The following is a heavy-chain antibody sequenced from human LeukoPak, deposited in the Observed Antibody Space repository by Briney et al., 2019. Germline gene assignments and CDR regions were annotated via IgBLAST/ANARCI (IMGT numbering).Heavy chain of an antibody. CDR3: ALNRGSGWYFHY. CDR1: GFTFSSYA. CDR2: ISYDGSNK. D-gene: IGHD6-19*01. Sequence: PGGSLRLSCAASGFTFSSYAMHWVRQAPGKGLEWVAVISYDGSNKYGDSVKGRFTISRDNSKNTLYLQMNSLRAEDTAVYYCALNRGSGWYFHYWGQGTLVTDSS. J-gene: IGHJ4*02. V-gene: IGHV3-30*04.